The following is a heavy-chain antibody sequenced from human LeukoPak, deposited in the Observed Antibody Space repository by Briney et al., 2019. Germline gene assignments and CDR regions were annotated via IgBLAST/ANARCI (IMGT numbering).Heavy chain of an antibody. CDR1: GGTFSSYA. CDR3: ARALVGYYYGSAGYYFDY. J-gene: IGHJ4*02. D-gene: IGHD3-10*01. CDR2: IIPIFGTA. V-gene: IGHV1-69*05. Sequence: SVKVSCKASGGTFSSYAISWVRQAPGQGLEWMGGIIPIFGTANYAQKFQGRVTITTDESTSTAYMELNSLRSEDTAVYYCARALVGYYYGSAGYYFDYWGQGTLVTVSS.